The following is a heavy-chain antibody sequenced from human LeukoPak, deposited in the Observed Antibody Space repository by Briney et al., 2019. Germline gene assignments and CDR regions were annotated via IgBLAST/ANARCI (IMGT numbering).Heavy chain of an antibody. CDR1: GFRFSDRA. CDR3: ARDGVAAGENWYFDL. Sequence: GGSLRLSCQASGFRFSDRAMHWVRQAPGTGLEWVGVIAYDGSNAYYGESVKGRFTISRDNSRKTLSLQMKSLRVEDTAVYFCARDGVAAGENWYFDLWGRGTLVNVFS. V-gene: IGHV3-30-3*01. CDR2: IAYDGSNA. D-gene: IGHD6-13*01. J-gene: IGHJ2*01.